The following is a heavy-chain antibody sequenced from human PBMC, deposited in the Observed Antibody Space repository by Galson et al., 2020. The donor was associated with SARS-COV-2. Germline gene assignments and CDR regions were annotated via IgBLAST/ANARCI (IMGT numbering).Heavy chain of an antibody. CDR1: ATSISSGGYS. CDR2: ISHSGRT. Sequence: SETLSLTCAVSATSISSGGYSCSWIRQPPGKGLEWLGHISHSGRTYYNPTLKRRITRTVDRSKNQFSLKLSSVTAADTAVYYGARFHYGEYAPEAFDIWGQGTKVTVSS. CDR3: ARFHYGEYAPEAFDI. V-gene: IGHV4-30-2*01. J-gene: IGHJ3*02. D-gene: IGHD4-17*01.